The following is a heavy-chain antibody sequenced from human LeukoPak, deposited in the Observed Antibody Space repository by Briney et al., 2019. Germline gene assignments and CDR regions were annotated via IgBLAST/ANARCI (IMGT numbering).Heavy chain of an antibody. D-gene: IGHD3-22*01. CDR2: LKQDGSER. V-gene: IGHV3-7*01. CDR3: ARGYYYDSSGYYLDY. CDR1: GFTFSSYW. J-gene: IGHJ4*02. Sequence: HPGESLRLSCAGSGFTFSSYWMSWVRQAPGKGLEWVAILKQDGSERYYVDSVKGRFTISRDNAKNSLYLQMNSLRAEDTAVYYCARGYYYDSSGYYLDYWGQGTLVTVSS.